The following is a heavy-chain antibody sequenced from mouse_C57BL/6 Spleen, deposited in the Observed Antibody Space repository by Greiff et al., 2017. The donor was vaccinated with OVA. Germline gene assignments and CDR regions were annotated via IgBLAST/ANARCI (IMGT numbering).Heavy chain of an antibody. V-gene: IGHV1-42*01. Sequence: EVQLQQSGPELVKPGASVKISCKASGYSFTGYYMNWVKQSPEKSLEWIGEINPSTGGTTYNQKFKAKATLTVDKSSSTAYMQLKSLTSEDSAVYYCARGPPTDYGSSYYFDYWGQGTTLTVSS. CDR3: ARGPPTDYGSSYYFDY. CDR1: GYSFTGYY. J-gene: IGHJ2*01. D-gene: IGHD1-1*01. CDR2: INPSTGGT.